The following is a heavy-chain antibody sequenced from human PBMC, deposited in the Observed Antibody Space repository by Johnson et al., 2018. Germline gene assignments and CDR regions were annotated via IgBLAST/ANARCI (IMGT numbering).Heavy chain of an antibody. V-gene: IGHV5-51*03. CDR2: LYPGDSDT. CDR3: ARPPQPTRDYYYYYMDG. Sequence: EVQLVESGAEVKKPGESLKISCKGSGNSFISYWIAWVRQMPGKGLEWMGILYPGDSDTRYSPSFQGQVTIPADKSISTPYLQWSSPQASDPAMYYCARPPQPTRDYYYYYMDGWGKGTTVTVSS. CDR1: GNSFISYW. D-gene: IGHD1-1*01. J-gene: IGHJ6*03.